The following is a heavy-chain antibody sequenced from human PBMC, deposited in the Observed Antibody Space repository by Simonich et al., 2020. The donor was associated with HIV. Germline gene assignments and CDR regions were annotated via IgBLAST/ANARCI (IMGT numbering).Heavy chain of an antibody. D-gene: IGHD6-19*01. V-gene: IGHV1-69*13. CDR2: FIPIFGTS. CDR1: GGTFSSYA. Sequence: QVQLVQSGAEVKKPGSSVEVSCKASGGTFSSYAISWVRQAPGKVLEWMGRFIPIFGTSNYAQKFQGRVAITVDESPSTAYMELNSLTSEDTAIYYCARGRPPGFSNGWYHFDFWGQGTLVTVSP. J-gene: IGHJ4*02. CDR3: ARGRPPGFSNGWYHFDF.